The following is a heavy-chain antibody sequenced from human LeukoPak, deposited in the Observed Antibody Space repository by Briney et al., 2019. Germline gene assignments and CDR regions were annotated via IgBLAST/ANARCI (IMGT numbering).Heavy chain of an antibody. D-gene: IGHD6-19*01. J-gene: IGHJ4*02. CDR1: KFTFSIYA. CDR3: AKDGQWLVIPYYFDY. CDR2: ISDSGGST. Sequence: PGGSLRLSCAASKFTFSIYAMSWVRQAPGKGLEWVSAISDSGGSTYYANSVKGRFTISRDNSKNTLYLQMNSLRAEDTAVYYCAKDGQWLVIPYYFDYWGQGTLVTVSS. V-gene: IGHV3-23*01.